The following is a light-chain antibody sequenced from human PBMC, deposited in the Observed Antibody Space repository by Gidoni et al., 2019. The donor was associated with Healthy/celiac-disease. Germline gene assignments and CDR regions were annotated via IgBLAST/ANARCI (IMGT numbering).Light chain of an antibody. J-gene: IGKJ1*01. V-gene: IGKV1-39*01. Sequence: DIPMTQSPSSLSASVGDRVTITCRASQSISSYLNWHQQKPGKAPKLLIYAACSVQSVAPSRFSGSGSGTDITLTISSQQPEDFATYYCQQSYSTPSTFGQGTKVEIK. CDR2: AAC. CDR3: QQSYSTPST. CDR1: QSISSY.